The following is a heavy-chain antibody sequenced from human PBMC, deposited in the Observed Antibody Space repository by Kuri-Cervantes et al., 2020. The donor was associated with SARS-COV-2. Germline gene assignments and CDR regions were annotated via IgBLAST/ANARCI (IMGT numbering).Heavy chain of an antibody. J-gene: IGHJ3*02. D-gene: IGHD5-12*01. Sequence: GESLKISCKASGYTFTGYCMHWVRQAPGQGLEWMGWINPNSGGTNYAQKFQGRVTMTRDTSISTAYMELSRLRSDDTAVYYCARGRGIQWDAFDIWGQGTMVTVSS. V-gene: IGHV1-2*02. CDR2: INPNSGGT. CDR3: ARGRGIQWDAFDI. CDR1: GYTFTGYC.